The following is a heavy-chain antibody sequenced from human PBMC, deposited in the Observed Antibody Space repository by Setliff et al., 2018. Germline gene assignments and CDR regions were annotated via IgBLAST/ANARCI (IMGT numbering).Heavy chain of an antibody. J-gene: IGHJ4*02. CDR2: VFSNDEK. D-gene: IGHD3-22*01. Sequence: SGPTLVNPTQPLTLTCTFSGFSLSTSGVGVGWIRQPPGKALEWLAHVFSNDEKSYSTSLKSRLTISKDTSKSQVVLTMTNMDPVDTATYYCARAYYDSSGYYPLVYWGQGTLVTVSS. V-gene: IGHV2-26*01. CDR1: GFSLSTSGVG. CDR3: ARAYYDSSGYYPLVY.